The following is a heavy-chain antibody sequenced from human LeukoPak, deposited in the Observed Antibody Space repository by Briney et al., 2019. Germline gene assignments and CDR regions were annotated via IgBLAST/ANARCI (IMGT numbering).Heavy chain of an antibody. CDR3: ARQADVGNNFDY. CDR1: GGSISSGGYY. D-gene: IGHD7-27*01. V-gene: IGHV4-30-2*01. Sequence: SETLSLTCTVSGGSISSGGYYWSWIRQPPGKGLEWIGYIYHSGSAYYNPSLKSRVTISVDRSKNQFSLKLSSVTAADTAVYYCARQADVGNNFDYWGQGTLVTVSS. J-gene: IGHJ4*02. CDR2: IYHSGSA.